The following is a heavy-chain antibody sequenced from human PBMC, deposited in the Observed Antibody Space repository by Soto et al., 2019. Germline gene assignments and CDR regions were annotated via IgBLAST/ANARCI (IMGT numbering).Heavy chain of an antibody. CDR2: ISYDGNNK. Sequence: QVQLVESGGGVVQPGRSLRLSCAASGFTFSNYAMYWVRQAPGKGLEGGAVISYDGNNKYYADSVKGRFTISRDNSKNTLYLQMTSRTAEDTPGYYCAGAGCDGGTCYSLGWLRYGMDVWGQGTTVTVSS. J-gene: IGHJ6*02. V-gene: IGHV3-30-3*01. CDR3: AGAGCDGGTCYSLGWLRYGMDV. CDR1: GFTFSNYA. D-gene: IGHD2-15*01.